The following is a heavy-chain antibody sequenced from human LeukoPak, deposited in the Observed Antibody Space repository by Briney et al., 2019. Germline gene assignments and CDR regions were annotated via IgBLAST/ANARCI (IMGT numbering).Heavy chain of an antibody. D-gene: IGHD6-13*01. CDR1: GFTFSSYG. CDR2: ISYDGSNK. J-gene: IGHJ4*02. V-gene: IGHV3-30*03. Sequence: GGSLRLSCAASGFTFSSYGMHWVRQAPGKGLEWVAVISYDGSNKYYADSVKGRFTISRDNSKNTLYLQMGSLRAEDMAVYYCAREGPGIAAAGLDYWGQGTLVTVSS. CDR3: AREGPGIAAAGLDY.